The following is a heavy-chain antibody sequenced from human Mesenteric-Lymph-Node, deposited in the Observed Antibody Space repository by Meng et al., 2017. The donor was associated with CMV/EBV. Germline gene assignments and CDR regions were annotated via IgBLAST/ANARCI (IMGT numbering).Heavy chain of an antibody. CDR2: IYYTGST. V-gene: IGHV4-31*02. Sequence: SETLSLTCTVSGASVSSSGYYWSWIRQPPGKGLEWIGYIYYTGSTYYDPSLKSRVTISVDTSKNQFSLKLSSVTAADTAMYYCARDEMGGIFGVATYGMDVWGQGTTVTVSS. J-gene: IGHJ6*02. CDR1: GASVSSSGYY. D-gene: IGHD3-3*02. CDR3: ARDEMGGIFGVATYGMDV.